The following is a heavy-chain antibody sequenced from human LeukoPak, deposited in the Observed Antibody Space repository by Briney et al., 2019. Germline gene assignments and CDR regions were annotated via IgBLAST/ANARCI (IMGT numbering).Heavy chain of an antibody. CDR1: GYTFTSYY. Sequence: ASVKVSCKASGYTFTSYYMHWVRQAPGQGLEWMGIINPSGGSTSYAQRFQGRVPMTRDMSTSTVYMDLSSLRSEDTAVYYCAKERGPKIRDYIVATTHVPVVDYWGQGTLVTVSS. J-gene: IGHJ4*02. V-gene: IGHV1-46*01. D-gene: IGHD5-12*01. CDR2: INPSGGST. CDR3: AKERGPKIRDYIVATTHVPVVDY.